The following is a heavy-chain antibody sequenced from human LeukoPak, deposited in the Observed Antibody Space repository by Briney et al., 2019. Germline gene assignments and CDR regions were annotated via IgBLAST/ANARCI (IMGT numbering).Heavy chain of an antibody. Sequence: GGSLRLSCAASGFTFSSYSMNWVRQAPGKGLEWVSSISSSSSYIYYADSVKGRFTISRDNAKNSLYLQMNSLRAEDTAVYYCAGTDALYYYGMDVWGQGTPVTVSS. CDR3: AGTDALYYYGMDV. CDR1: GFTFSSYS. CDR2: ISSSSSYI. J-gene: IGHJ6*02. V-gene: IGHV3-21*01.